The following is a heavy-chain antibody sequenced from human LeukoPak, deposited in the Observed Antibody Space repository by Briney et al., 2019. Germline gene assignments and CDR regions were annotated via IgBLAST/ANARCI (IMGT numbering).Heavy chain of an antibody. CDR2: IIPIFGTA. D-gene: IGHD3-10*01. Sequence: SVKVSCKASGGTFSSYAISWVRQAPGQGLEWMGGIIPIFGTANYAQKFQGRVTITADESTSTVYMELSSLRSEDTAVYYCASSDYYYGSGSYWGGYYFDYWGQGTLVTVSS. V-gene: IGHV1-69*01. CDR1: GGTFSSYA. CDR3: ASSDYYYGSGSYWGGYYFDY. J-gene: IGHJ4*02.